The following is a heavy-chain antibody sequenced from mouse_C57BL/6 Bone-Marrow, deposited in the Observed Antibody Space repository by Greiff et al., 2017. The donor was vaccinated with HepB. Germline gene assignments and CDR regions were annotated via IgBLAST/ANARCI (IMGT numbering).Heavy chain of an antibody. D-gene: IGHD1-1*01. CDR2: IDPSDSYT. V-gene: IGHV1-69*01. J-gene: IGHJ3*01. CDR1: GYTFTSYW. Sequence: QVQLQHPGAELVMPGASVKLSCKASGYTFTSYWMHWVKQRPGQGLEWIGEIDPSDSYTNYNQKFKGKSTLTVDKSSSTAYMQLSSLTSEDSAVYYCARDYYGSSYAWFAYWGQGTLVTVSA. CDR3: ARDYYGSSYAWFAY.